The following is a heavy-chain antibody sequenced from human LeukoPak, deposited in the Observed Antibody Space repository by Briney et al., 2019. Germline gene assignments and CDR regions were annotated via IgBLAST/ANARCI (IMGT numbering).Heavy chain of an antibody. CDR3: ARGRIAAAGTVGY. CDR1: GYTFTSYA. D-gene: IGHD6-13*01. J-gene: IGHJ4*02. CDR2: INAGNGNT. V-gene: IGHV1-3*01. Sequence: ASVKVSCKASGYTFTSYAMHWVRQAPGQRLEWMGWINAGNGNTKYSQKFQGRVTITRDTSASTAYMELSSLRSEDTAVYYCARGRIAAAGTVGYWGQGTLVTVSS.